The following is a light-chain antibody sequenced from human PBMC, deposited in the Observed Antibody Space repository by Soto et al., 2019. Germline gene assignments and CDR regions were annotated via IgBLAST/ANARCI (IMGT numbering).Light chain of an antibody. J-gene: IGKJ4*01. CDR2: DVS. CDR3: HHYNTVPLT. Sequence: EIVLTQSPVGLSVSPGERATLSCRASQAIRSDLAWHQQKPVQAPRLLISDVSTSATGMPPSFNGIGSGTEFALVISSLQLEDFAVYYCHHYNTVPLTFGGGTKVDIK. CDR1: QAIRSD. V-gene: IGKV3-15*01.